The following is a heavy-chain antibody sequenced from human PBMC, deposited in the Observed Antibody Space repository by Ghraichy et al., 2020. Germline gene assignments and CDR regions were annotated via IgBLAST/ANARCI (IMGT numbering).Heavy chain of an antibody. CDR1: GFTFSSYA. CDR3: AKGHSSGWYGFVAGY. J-gene: IGHJ4*02. Sequence: GGSLRLSCAASGFTFSSYAMSWVRQAPGKGLEWVSAISGSGGSTYYADSVKGRFTISRDNSKNTLYLQMNSLRAEDTAVYYCAKGHSSGWYGFVAGYWGQGTLVTVSS. D-gene: IGHD6-19*01. V-gene: IGHV3-23*01. CDR2: ISGSGGST.